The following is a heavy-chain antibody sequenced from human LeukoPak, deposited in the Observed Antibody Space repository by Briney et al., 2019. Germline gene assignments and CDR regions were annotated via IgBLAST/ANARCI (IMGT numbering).Heavy chain of an antibody. V-gene: IGHV3-23*01. CDR2: ISGSGGNT. D-gene: IGHD2-21*01. Sequence: GGSLRLSCAASGFSFGTYTMTWVRQAPGKGLECVASISGSGGNTYYTDSVQGRFTISRDNSMHTLFLQMSSLRVEYTALYYCTKGGVVSAFGYWGQGVLVTVSS. CDR3: TKGGVVSAFGY. CDR1: GFSFGTYT. J-gene: IGHJ4*02.